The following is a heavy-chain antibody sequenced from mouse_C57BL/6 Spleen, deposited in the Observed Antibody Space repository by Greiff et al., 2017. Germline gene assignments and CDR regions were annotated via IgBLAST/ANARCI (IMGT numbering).Heavy chain of an antibody. J-gene: IGHJ4*01. Sequence: QVQLKQSGAELAKPGASVKLSCKASGYTFTSYWMHWVKQRPGQGLEWIGYINPSSGYTKYNQKFKDKATLTADKSSSTAYMQLSSLTYEDSAVYYCARDSSGPSYAMDYWGQGTSVTVSS. V-gene: IGHV1-7*01. CDR2: INPSSGYT. CDR1: GYTFTSYW. CDR3: ARDSSGPSYAMDY. D-gene: IGHD3-2*02.